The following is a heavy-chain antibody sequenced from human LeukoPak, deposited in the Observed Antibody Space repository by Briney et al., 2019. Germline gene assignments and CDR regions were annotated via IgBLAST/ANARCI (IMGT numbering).Heavy chain of an antibody. V-gene: IGHV3-30-3*01. Sequence: GGSLRLSCAASGFTFSSYAMHWVRQAPGKGLEWVAVISYDGSNKYHADSVKGRFTISRDNSKNTLYLQMNSLRAEDTAVYYCARGVAYDSSGYYRFDYWGQGTLVTVSS. CDR3: ARGVAYDSSGYYRFDY. CDR2: ISYDGSNK. J-gene: IGHJ4*02. D-gene: IGHD3-22*01. CDR1: GFTFSSYA.